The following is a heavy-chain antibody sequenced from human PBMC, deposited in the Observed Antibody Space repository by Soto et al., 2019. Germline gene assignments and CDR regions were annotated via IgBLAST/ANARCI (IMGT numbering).Heavy chain of an antibody. J-gene: IGHJ6*02. D-gene: IGHD2-2*01. CDR3: AREDKYPYYYYGMDV. Sequence: XSVKVSCKASVYTFTCYYMHWVRQAPGQGLEWMGWINPNSGGTNYAQKFQGRVTMTRDTSISTAYMELSRLRSDDTAVYYCAREDKYPYYYYGMDVWGQGTTVTVSS. V-gene: IGHV1-2*02. CDR1: VYTFTCYY. CDR2: INPNSGGT.